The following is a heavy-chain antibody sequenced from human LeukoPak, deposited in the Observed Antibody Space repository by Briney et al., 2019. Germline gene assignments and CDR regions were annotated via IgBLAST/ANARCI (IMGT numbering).Heavy chain of an antibody. D-gene: IGHD6-6*01. Sequence: PGGSLRLSCAAAGFTFSSYAMSWVLQAPGKGLEWVSAISGSGGSTYYADSVKGRFTISRGNSKNTLYLQMNSLRAEDTAVYYCAKDAPRYSSPYYFDYWGQGTLVTVSS. V-gene: IGHV3-23*01. CDR3: AKDAPRYSSPYYFDY. J-gene: IGHJ4*02. CDR1: GFTFSSYA. CDR2: ISGSGGST.